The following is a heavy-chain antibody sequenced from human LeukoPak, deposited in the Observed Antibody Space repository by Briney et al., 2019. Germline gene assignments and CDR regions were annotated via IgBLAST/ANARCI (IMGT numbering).Heavy chain of an antibody. D-gene: IGHD2-15*01. CDR2: IIPIFGTA. J-gene: IGHJ4*02. Sequence: SVKVSCKASGGTFSSYAISWVRQAPGQGLEWMGGIIPIFGTANYAQKFQGRVTITTDESTSTAYMALSSLRSEDTAVYDCARESYCRGGSCYLVYWGQGTLVTVSS. CDR3: ARESYCRGGSCYLVY. CDR1: GGTFSSYA. V-gene: IGHV1-69*05.